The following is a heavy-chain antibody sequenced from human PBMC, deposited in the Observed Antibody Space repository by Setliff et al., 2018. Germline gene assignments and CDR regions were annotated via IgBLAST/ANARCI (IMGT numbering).Heavy chain of an antibody. V-gene: IGHV3-48*01. CDR2: ISSTSSSI. CDR1: GFSFNGYA. D-gene: IGHD6-6*01. J-gene: IGHJ4*02. CDR3: ARWTARAVDY. Sequence: GGSLRLSCAASGFSFNGYAMNWVRQAPGRGLEWVSYISSTSSSIYYADSVKGRFTISRDNAKNSLYLQMSSLRAEDTAVYYCARWTARAVDYWGQGTLVTVSS.